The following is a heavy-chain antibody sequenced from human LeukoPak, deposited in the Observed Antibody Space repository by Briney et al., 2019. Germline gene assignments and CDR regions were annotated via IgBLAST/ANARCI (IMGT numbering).Heavy chain of an antibody. CDR2: INHSGST. Sequence: PSETLSLTCAVYGGSFSGYYWSWLRQPPGKGLEWIGEINHSGSTNYNPSLKSRVTISVDTSKNQFSLKLSSVTAADTAVYYCARLPPYSSGYYYRPRWFDPWGQGTLVTVSS. V-gene: IGHV4-34*01. CDR3: ARLPPYSSGYYYRPRWFDP. CDR1: GGSFSGYY. J-gene: IGHJ5*02. D-gene: IGHD3-22*01.